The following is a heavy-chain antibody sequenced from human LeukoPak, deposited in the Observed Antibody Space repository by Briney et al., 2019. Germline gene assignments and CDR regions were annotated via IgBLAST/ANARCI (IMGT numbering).Heavy chain of an antibody. Sequence: GGSLRLSCAASGFTVSNNYMSWVRQAPGKGLEWVSVIYSGGSTYYADSVKGRFTISRDNSKNTLYLQMNSLRAEDTAVYYCAKHSGSYYGDVDYWGQGTLVTVSS. CDR3: AKHSGSYYGDVDY. J-gene: IGHJ4*02. V-gene: IGHV3-53*01. D-gene: IGHD1-26*01. CDR1: GFTVSNNY. CDR2: IYSGGST.